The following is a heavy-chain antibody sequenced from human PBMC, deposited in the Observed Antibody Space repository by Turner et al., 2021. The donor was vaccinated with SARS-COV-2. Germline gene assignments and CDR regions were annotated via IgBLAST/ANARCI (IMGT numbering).Heavy chain of an antibody. Sequence: EVQLVESGGGLVQPGGSLRLSCAASGFPFRDHFMDWVRQAPGKGLEWVGRSKTRPNNDATEYAASVKGRFIISRDDSKNSLNLQINNLKTEDTAVYYCVRGIFLVRGIIPGMDVWGQGTTVTVSS. CDR1: GFPFRDHF. CDR3: VRGIFLVRGIIPGMDV. J-gene: IGHJ6*02. V-gene: IGHV3-72*01. CDR2: SKTRPNNDAT. D-gene: IGHD3-10*01.